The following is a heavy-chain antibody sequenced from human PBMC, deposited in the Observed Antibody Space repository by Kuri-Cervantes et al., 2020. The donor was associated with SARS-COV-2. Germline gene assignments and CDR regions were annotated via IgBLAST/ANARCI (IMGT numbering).Heavy chain of an antibody. D-gene: IGHD3-22*01. CDR3: ARDRRGSGYLHPYYYYYGMDV. CDR1: GGSFSGYY. J-gene: IGHJ6*02. V-gene: IGHV4-34*01. CDR2: INHSGST. Sequence: GSLRLSCAVYGGSFSGYYWSWIRQPPGKGLEWIGEINHSGSTNYNPSLKSRVTISVDTSKNQFSLKLSSVTAADTAVYYCARDRRGSGYLHPYYYYYGMDVWGQGTTVTVSS.